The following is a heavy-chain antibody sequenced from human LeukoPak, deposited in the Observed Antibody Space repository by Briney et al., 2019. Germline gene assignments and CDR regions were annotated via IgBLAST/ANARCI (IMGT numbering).Heavy chain of an antibody. CDR2: IIPILGTA. D-gene: IGHD1-26*01. J-gene: IGHJ4*02. V-gene: IGHV1-69*11. CDR3: AREDLLYSGSYLGY. CDR1: GGTFSSYA. Sequence: SVKVSCKASGGTFSSYAISWVRQAPGQGLEWMGRIIPILGTANYAQKFQGRVTITADESTSTAYMELSSLRTEDTAVYYCAREDLLYSGSYLGYWGQGTLVTVSS.